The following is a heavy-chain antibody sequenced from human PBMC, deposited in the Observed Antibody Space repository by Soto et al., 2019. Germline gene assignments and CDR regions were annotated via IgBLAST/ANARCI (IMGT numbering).Heavy chain of an antibody. D-gene: IGHD5-18*01. CDR3: AVQDRDYSYGLSWFDP. CDR2: IHSGGST. J-gene: IGHJ5*02. Sequence: PSETLSLTCTLSSTSISWRRFHWAGIRQNPGKGLEWIGSIHSGGSTYYNPSLRSRVTISVDSSKTYYSLKLSAVTAAETAVYYSAVQDRDYSYGLSWFDPWGQGTLVTVSS. CDR1: STSISWRRFH. V-gene: IGHV4-39*02.